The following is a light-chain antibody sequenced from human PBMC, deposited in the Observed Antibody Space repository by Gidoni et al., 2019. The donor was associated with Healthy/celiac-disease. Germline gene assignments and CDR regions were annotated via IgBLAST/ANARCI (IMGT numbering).Light chain of an antibody. CDR2: WAS. Sequence: DIVMTQFPDSLAVSLGERTTINCKYSQSVLYSSNNKNYLAWYQQKPGQPPKLLIYWASTRESGVPDRFSGSGSGTDFTLTISSLQAEDVAVYYCQQYYSTLLTFGGGTKVEIK. CDR3: QQYYSTLLT. V-gene: IGKV4-1*01. J-gene: IGKJ4*01. CDR1: QSVLYSSNNKNY.